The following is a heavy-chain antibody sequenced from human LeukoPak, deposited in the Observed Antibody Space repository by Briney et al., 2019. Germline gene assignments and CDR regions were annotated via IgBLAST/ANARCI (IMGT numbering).Heavy chain of an antibody. CDR2: IIPILGIA. V-gene: IGHV1-69*04. Sequence: ASVKVSCKASGGTFSSYTISWVRQAPGQGLEWIGRIIPILGIANYAQKFQGRVTITADKSTSTAYMELSSLRSEDTAVYYCARDLRVNYDFWSGYGYYMDVWGKGTRSPSP. CDR3: ARDLRVNYDFWSGYGYYMDV. D-gene: IGHD3-3*01. CDR1: GGTFSSYT. J-gene: IGHJ6*03.